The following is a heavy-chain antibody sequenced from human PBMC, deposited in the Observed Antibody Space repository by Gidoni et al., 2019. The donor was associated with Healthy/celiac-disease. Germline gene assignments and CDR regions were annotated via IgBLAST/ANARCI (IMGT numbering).Heavy chain of an antibody. J-gene: IGHJ3*02. CDR2: INHSGST. CDR1: GGSFSGYY. CDR3: ARGRHTAMVIRDAFDI. D-gene: IGHD5-18*01. Sequence: QVQLQQWGAGLLKPSETLSLTCAVYGGSFSGYYWSWIRHPPGKGLEWIGEINHSGSTNYNPSLKSRVTISVDTSKNQFSLKLSSVTAADTAVYYCARGRHTAMVIRDAFDIWGQGTMVTVSS. V-gene: IGHV4-34*01.